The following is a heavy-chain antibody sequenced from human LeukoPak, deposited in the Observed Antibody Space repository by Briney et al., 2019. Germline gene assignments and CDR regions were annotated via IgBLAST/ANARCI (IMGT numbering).Heavy chain of an antibody. CDR3: ARGPDIVAYYYDYMDV. Sequence: SVKVSCKASGGTFSSYAISWVRQARGQGLEWMGGIIPIFGTANYAQKFQGRVTITTDESTSTAYMELSSLRSEDTAVYYCARGPDIVAYYYDYMDVWGKGTTVNVSS. V-gene: IGHV1-69*05. J-gene: IGHJ6*03. D-gene: IGHD2-15*01. CDR2: IIPIFGTA. CDR1: GGTFSSYA.